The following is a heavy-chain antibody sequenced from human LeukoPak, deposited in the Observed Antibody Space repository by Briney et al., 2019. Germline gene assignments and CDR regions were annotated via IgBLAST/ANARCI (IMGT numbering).Heavy chain of an antibody. D-gene: IGHD1-14*01. CDR3: AREPHNNWFDP. J-gene: IGHJ5*02. V-gene: IGHV3-7*01. CDR1: GFTFSFYW. CDR2: IKEDGSEK. Sequence: GGSLRLSCAASGFTFSFYWMSWVRQAPGKGLEWVANIKEDGSEKDYVDSVKGRFTISRDNAKNSLYLQMNSLRAEDTAVYYCAREPHNNWFDPWGQGTLVTVSS.